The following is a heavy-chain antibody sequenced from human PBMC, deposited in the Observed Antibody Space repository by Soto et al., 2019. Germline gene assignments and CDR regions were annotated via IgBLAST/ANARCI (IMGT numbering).Heavy chain of an antibody. J-gene: IGHJ6*01. CDR1: GFTLRDYA. D-gene: IGHD2-2*01. Sequence: PGGSLRLSCKGSGFTLRDYAISWVRQAPGKGLQWVGFMRAKAFGGTTEYATFVKGRFTISRDDSKSVACLQMNSLETEDTAVYYCTREGAYTSPPYYYFYAMDVWGQGTRVTVSS. CDR3: TREGAYTSPPYYYFYAMDV. V-gene: IGHV3-49*04. CDR2: MRAKAFGGTT.